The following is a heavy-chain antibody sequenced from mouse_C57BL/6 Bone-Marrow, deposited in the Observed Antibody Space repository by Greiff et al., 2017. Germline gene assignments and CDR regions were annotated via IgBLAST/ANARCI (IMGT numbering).Heavy chain of an antibody. CDR2: FDPENGDT. CDR1: GFNIKDDY. D-gene: IGHD1-1*01. V-gene: IGHV14-4*01. Sequence: VHVKQSGAELVRPGASVKLSCTASGFNIKDDYMHWVKQRPEQGLEWIGWFDPENGDTAYASKFQGKATITADTSSNTAYLQLSSLTSEDTAVYYCTRDYYGTRFAYWGQGTLVTVSA. CDR3: TRDYYGTRFAY. J-gene: IGHJ3*01.